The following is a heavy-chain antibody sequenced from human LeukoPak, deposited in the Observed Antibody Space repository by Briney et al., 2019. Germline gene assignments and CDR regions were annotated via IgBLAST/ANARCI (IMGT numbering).Heavy chain of an antibody. Sequence: GGSLRLSCAASGFTFSSYWMHWVRQAPGKELVWVSRIKIDGTSTTYADSVKGRFTISRDNAKNTLYLQMNSLRAEDTAVYYCARVGVVVYAFDIWGQGTMVTVSS. CDR3: ARVGVVVYAFDI. D-gene: IGHD2-15*01. J-gene: IGHJ3*02. CDR1: GFTFSSYW. V-gene: IGHV3-74*01. CDR2: IKIDGTST.